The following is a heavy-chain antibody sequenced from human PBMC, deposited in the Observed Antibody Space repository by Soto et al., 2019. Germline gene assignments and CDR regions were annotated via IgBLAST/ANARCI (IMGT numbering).Heavy chain of an antibody. V-gene: IGHV1-69*13. CDR2: IIPMFGTA. CDR3: ARGVHYDSSGYYYFY. J-gene: IGHJ4*02. Sequence: SVKVSCKASGGTFNNYAISWVRQAPGQGLEWMGGIIPMFGTANYAQKFQGRVTITADESTSTAYMELRSLRSEDTAVYYCARGVHYDSSGYYYFYWGQGTLVTVS. D-gene: IGHD3-22*01. CDR1: GGTFNNYA.